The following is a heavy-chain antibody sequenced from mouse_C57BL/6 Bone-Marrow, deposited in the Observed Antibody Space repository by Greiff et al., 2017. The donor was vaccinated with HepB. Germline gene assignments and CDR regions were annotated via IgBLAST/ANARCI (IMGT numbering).Heavy chain of an antibody. V-gene: IGHV1-55*01. Sequence: VQLQQSGAELVKPGASVKMSCKASGYTFTSYWITWVKQRPGQGLEWIGDIYPGSGSTNYNEKFKSKATLTVDTSSSTAYMQLSSLTSEDSAVYYCARGAKGRWRDFDVWGTGTTVTVSS. J-gene: IGHJ1*03. CDR3: ARGAKGRWRDFDV. CDR1: GYTFTSYW. CDR2: IYPGSGST. D-gene: IGHD1-3*01.